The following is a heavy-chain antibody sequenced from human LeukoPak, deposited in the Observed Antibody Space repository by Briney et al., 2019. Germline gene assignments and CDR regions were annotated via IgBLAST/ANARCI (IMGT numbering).Heavy chain of an antibody. Sequence: EGSLRLSCAASGFPFSSYAMQWVRQAPGKGLEYVSGISSNGGTTFYANSVKGRFTISRDNSKNMLSLQMGSLRAEDMAVYYCARDGVATNDYWGQGTLVTVSS. V-gene: IGHV3-64*01. CDR2: ISSNGGTT. CDR1: GFPFSSYA. D-gene: IGHD2-15*01. CDR3: ARDGVATNDY. J-gene: IGHJ4*02.